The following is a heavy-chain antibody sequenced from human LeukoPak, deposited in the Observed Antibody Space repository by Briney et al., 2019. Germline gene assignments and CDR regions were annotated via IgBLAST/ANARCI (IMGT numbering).Heavy chain of an antibody. D-gene: IGHD3-9*01. J-gene: IGHJ4*02. V-gene: IGHV1-69*06. CDR1: GGTFSSYA. CDR2: IIPIFGTA. CDR3: ARGGDYDILTCYYTGFPSYYFDY. Sequence: ASVKVSCKASGGTFSSYAISWVRQAPGQGLEWMGGIIPIFGTANYAQKFQGRVTITADKSTSTAYMELSSLRSEDTAVYYCARGGDYDILTCYYTGFPSYYFDYWGQGTLVTVSS.